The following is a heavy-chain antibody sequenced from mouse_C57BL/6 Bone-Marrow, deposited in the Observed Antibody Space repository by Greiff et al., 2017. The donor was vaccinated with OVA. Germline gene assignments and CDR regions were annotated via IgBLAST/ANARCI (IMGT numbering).Heavy chain of an antibody. J-gene: IGHJ1*03. CDR3: ARGFFTTAFDV. CDR1: GFTFSDYY. V-gene: IGHV5-16*01. D-gene: IGHD1-1*01. Sequence: DVQLVESEGGLVQPGSSMKLSCTASGFTFSDYYMAWVRQVPEKGLEWVANINYDGSSTYYLDSLKSRFIISRDNAKNILYLQMSSLKSEDTATYYCARGFFTTAFDVWGTGTTVTVSS. CDR2: INYDGSST.